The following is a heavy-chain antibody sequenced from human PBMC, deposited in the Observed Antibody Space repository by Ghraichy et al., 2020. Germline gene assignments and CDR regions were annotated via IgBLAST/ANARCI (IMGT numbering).Heavy chain of an antibody. D-gene: IGHD2-2*02. Sequence: SETLSLTCTVSGGSISDYFWSWIRQPPGKGLEWIGYISYSGSTNYNASLKSRVTMSLDTSKSHLSLKLSSVTAADTAVYYCARRHQLLYRGPHNWFDPWGQGILVTVSS. CDR2: ISYSGST. V-gene: IGHV4-59*01. CDR3: ARRHQLLYRGPHNWFDP. CDR1: GGSISDYF. J-gene: IGHJ5*02.